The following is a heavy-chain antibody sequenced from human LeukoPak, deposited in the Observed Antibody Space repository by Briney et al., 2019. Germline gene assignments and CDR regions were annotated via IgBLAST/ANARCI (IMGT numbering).Heavy chain of an antibody. CDR2: IWYDGRTK. CDR3: AREWGRIAVAGGPGY. CDR1: GFTFSNYG. Sequence: GGSLRLSCAASGFTFSNYGMHWIRQAPGKGLEWVALIWYDGRTKFHADSVKGRFTISRDNSKNTLYLQMDSLRDEDTAVYYCAREWGRIAVAGGPGYWGQGSRVTVSS. V-gene: IGHV3-33*01. D-gene: IGHD6-19*01. J-gene: IGHJ4*02.